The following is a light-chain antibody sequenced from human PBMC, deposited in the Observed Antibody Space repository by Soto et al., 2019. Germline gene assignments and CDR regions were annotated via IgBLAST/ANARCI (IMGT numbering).Light chain of an antibody. CDR3: QQSYYNPT. J-gene: IGKJ1*01. V-gene: IGKV1-39*01. CDR1: QSVSNY. CDR2: DAS. Sequence: DIQITQSPSSLSASVGDRVTITCRASQSVSNYLHWYQQKPGKAPNLLIYDASSLQSGVPSRFSGSGSGTDFTLTISSLQRDDFATYYCQQSYYNPTFGQGTKVDI.